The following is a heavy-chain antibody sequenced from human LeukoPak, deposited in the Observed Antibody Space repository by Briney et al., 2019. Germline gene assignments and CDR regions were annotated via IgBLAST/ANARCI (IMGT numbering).Heavy chain of an antibody. Sequence: GASVKVSCKASGGTFSSYAIGWVRQASGQGLEWMGGIIPIFGTANYAQKFQGRVTITADESTSTAYMELSSLRSEDTAVYYCARDGDTYYDILTGYPTFDYWGQGTLVTVSS. J-gene: IGHJ4*02. CDR3: ARDGDTYYDILTGYPTFDY. D-gene: IGHD3-9*01. CDR1: GGTFSSYA. V-gene: IGHV1-69*13. CDR2: IIPIFGTA.